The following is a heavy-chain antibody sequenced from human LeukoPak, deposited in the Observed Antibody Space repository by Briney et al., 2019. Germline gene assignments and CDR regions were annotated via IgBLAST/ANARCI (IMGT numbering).Heavy chain of an antibody. D-gene: IGHD5-18*01. CDR3: ARARSSYGYGDAFDI. Sequence: GGSLRLSCAASGFTFSTYGMHWVRQAPGKGLEWVAVISYDGCSKYYADSVKGRFTISRDNSKNTLYLQMNSLRAEDTAVYYCARARSSYGYGDAFDIWGQGTMVTVSS. J-gene: IGHJ3*02. CDR2: ISYDGCSK. V-gene: IGHV3-30*03. CDR1: GFTFSTYG.